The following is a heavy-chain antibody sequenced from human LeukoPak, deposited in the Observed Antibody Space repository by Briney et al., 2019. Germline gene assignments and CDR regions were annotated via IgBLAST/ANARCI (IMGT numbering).Heavy chain of an antibody. CDR3: ARDRAARTVYAFDI. V-gene: IGHV4-59*01. D-gene: IGHD6-6*01. CDR1: GGSISSYY. CDR2: IYYSGST. Sequence: SETLSLTCTVSGGSISSYYWSWIRQPPGKGLEWIGYIYYSGSTNYNPSLKSRVTISVDTSKNQFSLKLSPVTAADTAVYYCARDRAARTVYAFDIWGQGTMVTVSS. J-gene: IGHJ3*02.